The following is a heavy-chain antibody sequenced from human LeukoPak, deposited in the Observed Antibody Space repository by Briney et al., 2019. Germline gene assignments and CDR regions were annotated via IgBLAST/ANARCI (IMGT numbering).Heavy chain of an antibody. D-gene: IGHD3-10*01. CDR2: IYYSGST. J-gene: IGHJ4*02. Sequence: PSETLSLTCTVSGGSISSSSYYWGWIRQPPGKGLEWIGSIYYSGSTYYNPSLKSRVTISVDTSKNRFSLKLSSVTAADTAVYYCASLLLWFGELAPIHSDYWGQGTLVTVSS. CDR3: ASLLLWFGELAPIHSDY. CDR1: GGSISSSSYY. V-gene: IGHV4-39*01.